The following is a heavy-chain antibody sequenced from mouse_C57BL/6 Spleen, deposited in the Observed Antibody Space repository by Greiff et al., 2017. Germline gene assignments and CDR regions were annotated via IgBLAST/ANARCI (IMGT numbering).Heavy chain of an antibody. CDR1: GYTFTDYY. V-gene: IGHV1-26*01. D-gene: IGHD4-1*02. Sequence: VQLQQPGAELVRPGTSVKISSKASGYTFTDYYMNWVKQSHGKSLEWIGDINPNNGGTSYNQKFKGKGTLTVDKSSSTAYMELRSLTSEDSAVYYCAISQLAWFAYWGQGTLVTVSA. J-gene: IGHJ3*01. CDR3: AISQLAWFAY. CDR2: INPNNGGT.